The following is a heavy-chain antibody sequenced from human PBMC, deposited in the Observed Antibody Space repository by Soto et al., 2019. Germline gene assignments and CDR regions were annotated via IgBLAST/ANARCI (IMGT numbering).Heavy chain of an antibody. J-gene: IGHJ4*02. CDR1: GYTFTSYA. CDR2: INAGNGNT. D-gene: IGHD6-13*01. CDR3: ARGTIAAAQDY. Sequence: ASVKVSCKASGYTFTSYAMHWVRQAPGQRLEWMGWINAGNGNTKYSQKFQGRVTITRDTSASTAYMELRSLRSDDTAVYYCARGTIAAAQDYWGQGTLVTVSS. V-gene: IGHV1-3*01.